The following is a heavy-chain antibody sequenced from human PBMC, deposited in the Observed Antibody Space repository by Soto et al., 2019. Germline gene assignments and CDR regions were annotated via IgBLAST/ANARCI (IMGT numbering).Heavy chain of an antibody. V-gene: IGHV4-39*01. CDR2: IYYSGST. CDR3: ARLPGYCSGHSCRIDY. D-gene: IGHD2-15*01. J-gene: IGHJ4*02. CDR1: GGSISSSSYY. Sequence: SETLSLTCTVSGGSISSSSYYWGWIRQPPGKGLEWIGSIYYSGSTYYNLSLKSRVTISVDTSKNQFSLKLSSVTAADTAVYFRARLPGYCSGHSCRIDYWGQGTLVTVSS.